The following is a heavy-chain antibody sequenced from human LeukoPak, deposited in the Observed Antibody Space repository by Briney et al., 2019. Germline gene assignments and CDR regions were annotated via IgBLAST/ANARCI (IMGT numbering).Heavy chain of an antibody. Sequence: GGSLRLSCAASGFTVSSNYMSWVRPAPGKGLEWVSVIYSGGSTYYADSVKGRFTISRDNSKNTLYLQMNSLRAEDTAVYYCARAGEGVLWFGELSPFDYWGQGTLVTVSS. CDR2: IYSGGST. CDR1: GFTVSSNY. D-gene: IGHD3-10*01. V-gene: IGHV3-66*01. CDR3: ARAGEGVLWFGELSPFDY. J-gene: IGHJ4*02.